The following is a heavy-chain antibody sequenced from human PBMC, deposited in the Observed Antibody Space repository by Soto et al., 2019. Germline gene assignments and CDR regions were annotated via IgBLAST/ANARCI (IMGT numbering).Heavy chain of an antibody. V-gene: IGHV3-33*01. J-gene: IGHJ4*02. CDR2: ISYDGSNK. CDR1: GFSFSRYG. D-gene: IGHD3-10*01. CDR3: ARGDTLPGY. Sequence: QVQLVESGGGVVQPGRSLRLSCAASGFSFSRYGMHWVRQAPGKGLEWVAIISYDGSNKYYADSVKGRFTISRDNSKNTLYLQMNSRRAEDTGVYYCARGDTLPGYWGQGTLVTVSS.